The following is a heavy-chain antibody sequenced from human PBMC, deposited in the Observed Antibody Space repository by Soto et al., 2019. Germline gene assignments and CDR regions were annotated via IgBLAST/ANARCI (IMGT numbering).Heavy chain of an antibody. CDR3: ARAGVVVVAATPYYYCGMDV. CDR2: IIPIFGTA. J-gene: IGHJ6*02. D-gene: IGHD2-15*01. Sequence: SVKVSCKASGSTFTSYGISWVRQAPGQGLEWMGGIIPIFGTANYAQKFQGRVTITADESTSTAYMELSSLRSEDTAVYYCARAGVVVVAATPYYYCGMDVWGQGTTVTVSS. CDR1: GSTFTSYG. V-gene: IGHV1-69*13.